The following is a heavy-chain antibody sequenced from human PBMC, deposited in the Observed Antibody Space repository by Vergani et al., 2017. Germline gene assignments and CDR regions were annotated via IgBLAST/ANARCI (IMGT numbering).Heavy chain of an antibody. CDR2: ISGSGGST. CDR1: GFTFSSYA. CDR3: AKSHLPRVVVVAATSY. Sequence: EVQLLESGGGLVQPGGSLRLSCAASGFTFSSYAMSWVRQAPGRGLEWVSAISGSGGSTYYADSVKGRFTISRDNSKNTLYLQMNSLRAEDTAVYYCAKSHLPRVVVVAATSYWGQGTLVTVSS. V-gene: IGHV3-23*01. J-gene: IGHJ4*02. D-gene: IGHD2-15*01.